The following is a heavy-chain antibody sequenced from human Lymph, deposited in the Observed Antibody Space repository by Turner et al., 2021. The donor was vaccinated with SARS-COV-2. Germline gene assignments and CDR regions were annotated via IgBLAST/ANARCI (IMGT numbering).Heavy chain of an antibody. CDR1: GSTLTELS. CDR3: ATLKSNWKILTGRYYFDF. V-gene: IGHV1-24*01. J-gene: IGHJ4*02. Sequence: QVQLVQSGAEVKKPGASVKVSCKVSGSTLTELSIHWVRQAPGKGLEWMGGFDPEDGETIYAQKFQGRVTMTEDTSTDTAYMELSSLRSEDTAVYYCATLKSNWKILTGRYYFDFWGQGTLVTVSS. D-gene: IGHD1-1*01. CDR2: FDPEDGET.